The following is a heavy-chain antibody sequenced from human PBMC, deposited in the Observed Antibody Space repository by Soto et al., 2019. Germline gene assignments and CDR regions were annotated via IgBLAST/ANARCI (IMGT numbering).Heavy chain of an antibody. D-gene: IGHD6-13*01. Sequence: EVQLLESGGGLVQPGGSLRLSCAASGFTFSSYAMSWVRQAPGKGLEWVSAISGIGGSTYYADSVKGRFTISRANSKNTLYLQMNSLRAEDTAVYYCAKVGYSSSSFGMDVWGQGTTVTVSS. CDR3: AKVGYSSSSFGMDV. J-gene: IGHJ6*02. CDR1: GFTFSSYA. CDR2: ISGIGGST. V-gene: IGHV3-23*01.